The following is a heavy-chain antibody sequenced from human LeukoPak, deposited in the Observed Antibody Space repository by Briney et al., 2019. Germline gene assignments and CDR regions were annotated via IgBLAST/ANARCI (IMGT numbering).Heavy chain of an antibody. J-gene: IGHJ4*02. Sequence: SETLSLTCAVYGGSISSYYWSWIRQPPGKGLEWIGYIYYSGSTNYNPSLKSRVTISVDTSKNQFSLKLSSVTAADTAVYYCARDPGTGGDFDYWGQGTLVTVSS. D-gene: IGHD2-8*02. V-gene: IGHV4-59*01. CDR3: ARDPGTGGDFDY. CDR2: IYYSGST. CDR1: GGSISSYY.